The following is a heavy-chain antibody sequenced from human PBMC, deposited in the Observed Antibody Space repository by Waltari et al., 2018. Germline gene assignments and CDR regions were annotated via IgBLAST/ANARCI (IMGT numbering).Heavy chain of an antibody. CDR1: GFTFVNYW. Sequence: EVQLVVSGGGLVQPGGSLRLSCTASGFTFVNYWMSWVRQAPGKGLQWVAYIKEDGTEESYLDSLKGRFTISRDDAKNSLHLQMNSLRVEDTAIYYCARVSKGIHFDYWGQGTLVTVSS. CDR3: ARVSKGIHFDY. J-gene: IGHJ4*02. CDR2: IKEDGTEE. V-gene: IGHV3-7*04.